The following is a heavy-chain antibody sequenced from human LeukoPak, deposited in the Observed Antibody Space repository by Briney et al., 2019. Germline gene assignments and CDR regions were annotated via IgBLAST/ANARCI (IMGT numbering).Heavy chain of an antibody. CDR3: ARGNGDYGE. Sequence: ASVKLSCKSSGYIFTSYGISWVRQAPGQGLEWMGWISTYNGNTNYAQKLQDRVTMTKDTSTTTAYMELRSLRSDDTAVYYCARGNGDYGEWGQGTPVTVSS. CDR2: ISTYNGNT. J-gene: IGHJ4*02. CDR1: GYIFTSYG. D-gene: IGHD4-17*01. V-gene: IGHV1-18*04.